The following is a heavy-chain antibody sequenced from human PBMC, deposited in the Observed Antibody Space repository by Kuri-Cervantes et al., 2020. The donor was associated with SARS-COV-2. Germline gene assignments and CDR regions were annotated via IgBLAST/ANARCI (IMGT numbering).Heavy chain of an antibody. D-gene: IGHD3-16*01. V-gene: IGHV3-23*01. CDR1: GFTFSSYA. CDR3: AKDQARYDYVWGSPDY. CDR2: ISGSGGST. J-gene: IGHJ4*02. Sequence: GESLKISCAASGFTFSSYAMSWVRQAPGKGPEWVSAISGSGGSTYYADSVKGRFTISRDNSKDTLYLQMNSLRAEDTAVYYCAKDQARYDYVWGSPDYWGQGTLVTVSS.